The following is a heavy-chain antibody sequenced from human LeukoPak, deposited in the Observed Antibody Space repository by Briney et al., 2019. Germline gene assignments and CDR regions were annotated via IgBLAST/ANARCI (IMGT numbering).Heavy chain of an antibody. CDR2: IYYSGST. CDR3: ARATTVTTPADY. J-gene: IGHJ4*02. CDR1: GGSISSGGYY. Sequence: SETLSLTCTVSGGSISSGGYYWSWIRQHPGKGLEWIGYIYYSGSTYYNPSLKSRVTISVDTSKNQFSLKLSSVTAADTAVYYCARATTVTTPADYWGREPWSPSPQ. V-gene: IGHV4-31*03. D-gene: IGHD4-17*01.